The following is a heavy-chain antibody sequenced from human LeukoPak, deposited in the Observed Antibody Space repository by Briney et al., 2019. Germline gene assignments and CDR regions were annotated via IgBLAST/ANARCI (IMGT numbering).Heavy chain of an antibody. Sequence: PGGSLRLSCAASRFTFSNAWMSWVRQAPGKGLEWVGRIKSKTDGETTDYAAPVKGRFTISRDDSKNTLYLQMNSLKTEDTAVYYCTTGGTVTFDYWGQGTLVTVSS. CDR2: IKSKTDGETT. V-gene: IGHV3-15*01. CDR1: RFTFSNAW. D-gene: IGHD4-17*01. J-gene: IGHJ4*02. CDR3: TTGGTVTFDY.